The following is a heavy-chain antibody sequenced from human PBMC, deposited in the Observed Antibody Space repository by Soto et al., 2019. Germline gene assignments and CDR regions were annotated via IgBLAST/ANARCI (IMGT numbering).Heavy chain of an antibody. J-gene: IGHJ4*02. Sequence: LSLTCTVSGGSISSYYWSWIRQPAGKGLEWIGRIYTSGSTNYNPSLKSRVTMSVDTSKNQFSLKLSSVTAADTAVYYCAMSSPEGWELLGPWRQGTLVTVSS. V-gene: IGHV4-4*07. CDR1: GGSISSYY. CDR2: IYTSGST. CDR3: AMSSPEGWELLGP. D-gene: IGHD1-26*01.